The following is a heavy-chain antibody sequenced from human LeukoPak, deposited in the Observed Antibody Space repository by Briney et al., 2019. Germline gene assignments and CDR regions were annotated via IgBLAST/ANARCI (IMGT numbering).Heavy chain of an antibody. V-gene: IGHV3-13*01. D-gene: IGHD2-2*01. Sequence: GGSLRLSCAASGFTFSTYDMHWVRHATGKGLEWVSAIGTAGHTYYPVSVEGRFTISRENAKNSLYLQMNSLRAGDTAVYCCARGPHCTTTTCYPYAMDVWGQGTTVTVSS. J-gene: IGHJ6*02. CDR3: ARGPHCTTTTCYPYAMDV. CDR1: GFTFSTYD. CDR2: IGTAGHT.